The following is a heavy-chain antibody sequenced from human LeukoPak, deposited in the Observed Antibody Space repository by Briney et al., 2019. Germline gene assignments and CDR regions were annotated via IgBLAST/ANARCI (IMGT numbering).Heavy chain of an antibody. CDR3: ARVDIVVVVATD. J-gene: IGHJ4*02. Sequence: SETLSLTCAVYGGSFSGYYWSWIRQPPGKGLEWIGEINHSGSTNYNPSLKSRVTISVDTSKNQFSPKLSSVTAADTAVYYCARVDIVVVVATDWGQGTLVTVSS. CDR1: GGSFSGYY. V-gene: IGHV4-34*01. D-gene: IGHD2-15*01. CDR2: INHSGST.